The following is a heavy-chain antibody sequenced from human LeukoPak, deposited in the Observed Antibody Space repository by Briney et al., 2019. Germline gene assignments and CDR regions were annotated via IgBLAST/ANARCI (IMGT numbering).Heavy chain of an antibody. V-gene: IGHV1-8*01. CDR1: GYTFTSYD. D-gene: IGHD2-21*01. J-gene: IGHJ6*02. CDR2: MNPNSGNT. Sequence: ASVKVSCKASGYTFTSYDINWVRQATVQGLEWMGWMNPNSGNTGYAQKFQGRVTMTRNTSISTAYMELSSLRSEDTAVYYCARGRLIYYGMDVWGQGTTVTVSS. CDR3: ARGRLIYYGMDV.